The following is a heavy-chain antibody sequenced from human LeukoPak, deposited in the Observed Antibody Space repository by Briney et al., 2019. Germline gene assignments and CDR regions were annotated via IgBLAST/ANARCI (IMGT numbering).Heavy chain of an antibody. Sequence: QAGGSLRLSCAASGFTFSSYWMHWVRQAPGKGLVWVSRINSDGSSTSYADSVKGRFTISRDNAKNTLYLRMNSLRAEDTAVYYCARDSADSSGFVGCDYWGQGTLVTVSS. CDR2: INSDGSST. J-gene: IGHJ4*02. D-gene: IGHD3-22*01. CDR3: ARDSADSSGFVGCDY. V-gene: IGHV3-74*01. CDR1: GFTFSSYW.